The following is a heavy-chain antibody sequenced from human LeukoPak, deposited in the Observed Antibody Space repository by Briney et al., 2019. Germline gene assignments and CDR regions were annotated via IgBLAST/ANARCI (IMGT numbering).Heavy chain of an antibody. CDR1: GFTFSSYS. J-gene: IGHJ4*02. V-gene: IGHV3-21*01. Sequence: PGGSLRLSCAASGFTFSSYSMNWVRQAPGEGLEWVSSISSSSSYIYYADSVKGRFTISRDNAKNSLYLQMNSLRAEDTAVYYCARGLITMVRGVDSSFDYWGQGTLVTVSS. CDR3: ARGLITMVRGVDSSFDY. CDR2: ISSSSSYI. D-gene: IGHD3-10*01.